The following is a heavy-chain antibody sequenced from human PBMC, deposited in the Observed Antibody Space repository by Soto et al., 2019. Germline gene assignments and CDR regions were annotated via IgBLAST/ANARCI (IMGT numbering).Heavy chain of an antibody. CDR2: IYHSGST. CDR3: ARVAVAGRESRFDP. J-gene: IGHJ5*02. V-gene: IGHV4-4*02. Sequence: SETLSLTCAVSGGSISSSNWWSWVRQPPGKGLEWIGEIYHSGSTNYNPSLKSRVTISVDKSKNQFSLKLSSVTAAGTAVYYCARVAVAGRESRFDPWGQGTLVTVSS. CDR1: GGSISSSNW. D-gene: IGHD6-19*01.